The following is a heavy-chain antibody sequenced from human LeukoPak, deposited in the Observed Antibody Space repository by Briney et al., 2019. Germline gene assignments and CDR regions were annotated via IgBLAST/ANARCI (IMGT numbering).Heavy chain of an antibody. D-gene: IGHD6-19*01. J-gene: IGHJ3*02. CDR3: ARGNSSGWYGDAFDI. V-gene: IGHV4-4*07. Sequence: SETLSLTCTVSGGSISSYYWSWIRQPAGKGLEWIGRIYTRGSTNYNPSLKSRVTMSVDTSKNQFSLKLSSVTAADTAVYYCARGNSSGWYGDAFDIWGQGTMVTVSS. CDR2: IYTRGST. CDR1: GGSISSYY.